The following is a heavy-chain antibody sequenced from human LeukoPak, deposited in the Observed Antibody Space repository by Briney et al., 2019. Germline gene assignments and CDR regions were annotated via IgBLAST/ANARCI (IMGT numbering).Heavy chain of an antibody. Sequence: PGGSLRLSCAASGFTFSSYWMSWVRQAPGKGLEWVANIKQDGSEKYYVDSVKGRFTISRDNAKNSLYLQMNSLRAEDTAVYYCAGDYGYCSSTSCYQFDYWGQGTLVTVSS. V-gene: IGHV3-7*01. CDR2: IKQDGSEK. J-gene: IGHJ4*02. CDR1: GFTFSSYW. CDR3: AGDYGYCSSTSCYQFDY. D-gene: IGHD2-2*03.